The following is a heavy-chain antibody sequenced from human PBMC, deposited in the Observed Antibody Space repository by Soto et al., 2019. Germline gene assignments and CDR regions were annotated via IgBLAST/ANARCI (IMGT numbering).Heavy chain of an antibody. J-gene: IGHJ4*02. CDR3: ASIPRRGYSYGIDY. Sequence: QMQLQESGPGLVKPSQTLSLTCNVSGGSISSGTSYWTWTRQHPAEGLEWIGHIYFTGATYSNPSLRSRLTMSVDTSKNQFSLKLTSVTAADTATYYCASIPRRGYSYGIDYWGQGTLVTVSS. D-gene: IGHD2-21*02. V-gene: IGHV4-31*03. CDR2: IYFTGAT. CDR1: GGSISSGTSY.